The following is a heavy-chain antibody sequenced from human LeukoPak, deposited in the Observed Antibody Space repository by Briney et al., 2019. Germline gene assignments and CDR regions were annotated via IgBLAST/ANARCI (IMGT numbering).Heavy chain of an antibody. CDR1: GFTFSSYA. Sequence: GGSLRLSCAASGFTFSSYAMSWVRQAPGKGLEWVSFISSSSSFIYYADSVRGRFTISRDNAKNSVYLQMNSLRAEDTAVYYCVRDPGSRFLEWPDWGQGTLVIVSS. CDR2: ISSSSSFI. V-gene: IGHV3-21*01. D-gene: IGHD3-3*01. J-gene: IGHJ4*02. CDR3: VRDPGSRFLEWPD.